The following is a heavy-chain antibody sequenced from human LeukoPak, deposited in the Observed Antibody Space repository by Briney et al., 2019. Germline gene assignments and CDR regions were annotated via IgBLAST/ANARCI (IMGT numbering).Heavy chain of an antibody. D-gene: IGHD6-13*01. CDR1: GFTFSSYA. Sequence: GGFLRLSCAASGFTFSSYAMSWVRQAPGKGLEWVSAISGSGGSTYYADSVKGRFTISRDNSKNTLYLQMNSLRAEDTAVYYCARDKIAAAGTDYYYGMDVWGQGTTVTVSS. V-gene: IGHV3-23*01. CDR2: ISGSGGST. CDR3: ARDKIAAAGTDYYYGMDV. J-gene: IGHJ6*02.